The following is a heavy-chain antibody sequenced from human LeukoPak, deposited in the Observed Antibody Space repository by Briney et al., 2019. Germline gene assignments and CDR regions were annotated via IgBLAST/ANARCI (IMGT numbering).Heavy chain of an antibody. CDR2: ISGSGGST. D-gene: IGHD2/OR15-2a*01. Sequence: GGSLRLSCAASGFTFSSYGMSWVRQAPGKGLEWVSTISGSGGSTFYADSVKGRFAISRDNSKNTLYLQMNSLRAEDTAVFYCAQVPTVIAPVPYYWGQGTLVTVTS. J-gene: IGHJ4*02. CDR3: AQVPTVIAPVPYY. V-gene: IGHV3-23*01. CDR1: GFTFSSYG.